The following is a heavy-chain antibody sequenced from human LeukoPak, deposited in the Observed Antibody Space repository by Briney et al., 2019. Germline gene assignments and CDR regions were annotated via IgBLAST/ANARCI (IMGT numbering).Heavy chain of an antibody. D-gene: IGHD3-10*01. J-gene: IGHJ4*02. CDR2: IKQDGSEK. CDR1: GFTFGSYW. V-gene: IGHV3-7*03. CDR3: GRAKSLFDS. Sequence: GGTLRLSCAASGFTFGSYWMSWVRQAPGKGLEWVANIKQDGSEKYYVDSVKGRFTISRDNAKNSLYLQMNSLRAEDTAVYYCGRAKSLFDSWGEGTLVTVSP.